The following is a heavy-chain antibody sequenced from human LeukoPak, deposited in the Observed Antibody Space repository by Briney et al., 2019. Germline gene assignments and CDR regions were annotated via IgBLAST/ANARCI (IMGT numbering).Heavy chain of an antibody. CDR1: GASISSYY. J-gene: IGHJ4*02. Sequence: PSETLSLTCTVSGASISSYYWSWIRQPPGKGLEWIGYIYYIGITSYNPSLKSRVTISVDTSKMQFSLKLSSVTAADTAVYYCARVPGAPRWGQGTLVTVSS. D-gene: IGHD3-10*01. CDR2: IYYIGIT. V-gene: IGHV4-59*01. CDR3: ARVPGAPR.